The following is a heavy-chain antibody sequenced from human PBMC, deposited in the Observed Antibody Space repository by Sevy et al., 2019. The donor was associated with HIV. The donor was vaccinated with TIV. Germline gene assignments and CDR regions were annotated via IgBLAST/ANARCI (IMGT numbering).Heavy chain of an antibody. D-gene: IGHD3-10*01. CDR2: IKQDGSEK. CDR1: GFTFSSYW. CDR3: ARVVYGSGLHGPGRDDAFDI. J-gene: IGHJ3*02. V-gene: IGHV3-7*01. Sequence: GSLRLSCAASGFTFSSYWMSWVRQAPGKGLEWVANIKQDGSEKYYVDSVKGRFTISRDNAKNSLYLQMNSLRAEDTAVYYCARVVYGSGLHGPGRDDAFDIWGQGTMVTVSS.